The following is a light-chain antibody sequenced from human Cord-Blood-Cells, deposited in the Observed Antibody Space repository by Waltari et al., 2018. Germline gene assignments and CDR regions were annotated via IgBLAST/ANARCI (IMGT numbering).Light chain of an antibody. CDR2: LGS. Sequence: DIVMTQSPLSLPVTPGEPASILCRSRQSLLHSNGYNDMDWYLQKPGHSPPLLFYLGSNRASEVPDRFSGSGSGTDFTLKISRVEAEDVGVYYCMQALQTPWTFGQGTKVEIK. V-gene: IGKV2-28*01. J-gene: IGKJ1*01. CDR1: QSLLHSNGYND. CDR3: MQALQTPWT.